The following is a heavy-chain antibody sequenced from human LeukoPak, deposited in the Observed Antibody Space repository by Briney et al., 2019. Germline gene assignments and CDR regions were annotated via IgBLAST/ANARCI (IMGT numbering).Heavy chain of an antibody. Sequence: SKTLSLTCSVSGYSIGSGYYWGWLRQPPGKGLKWIGSIYHSGSTYYNPSLKSRAAISVDKSKNQLSLKLNSVTAADTAVYYCARSTLYSSSGPIDYWGQGTLVTVSS. CDR3: ARSTLYSSSGPIDY. D-gene: IGHD6-6*01. CDR1: GYSIGSGYY. J-gene: IGHJ4*02. V-gene: IGHV4-38-2*02. CDR2: IYHSGST.